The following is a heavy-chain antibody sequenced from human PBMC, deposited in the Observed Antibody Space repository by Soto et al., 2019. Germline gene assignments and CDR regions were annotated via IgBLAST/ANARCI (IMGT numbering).Heavy chain of an antibody. Sequence: QAQLLQSGAEMKKPGSSVKVSCKASGGTFNRRTITWLRQAPGQGLEWTGGIVPIIGSASYAQKFRGRVTVSGDEVTDTGYMGLTRLRPEDTAMYYCATGGGSGDVLSAWGQGSLVTVSP. CDR3: ATGGGSGDVLSA. CDR2: IVPIIGSA. J-gene: IGHJ5*02. CDR1: GGTFNRRT. V-gene: IGHV1-69*08. D-gene: IGHD3-10*01.